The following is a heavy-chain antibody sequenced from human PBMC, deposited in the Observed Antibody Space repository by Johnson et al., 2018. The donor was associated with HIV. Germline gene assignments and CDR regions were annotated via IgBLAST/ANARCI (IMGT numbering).Heavy chain of an antibody. CDR2: ISSSGSTI. CDR3: ARNGLIPAAKGVAFDI. CDR1: GFTFSDYY. V-gene: IGHV3-11*04. D-gene: IGHD2-2*01. Sequence: HLVESGGGVVQPGGSLRLSCAASGFTFSDYYMSWIRQAPGKGLEWVSYISSSGSTIYYADSVKGRFTISRDNAKNSLYLQMNSLRAEDTAVYYCARNGLIPAAKGVAFDIWGQGTTVTVSS. J-gene: IGHJ3*02.